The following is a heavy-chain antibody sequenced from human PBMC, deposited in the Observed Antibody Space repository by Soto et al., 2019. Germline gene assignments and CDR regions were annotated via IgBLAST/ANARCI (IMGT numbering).Heavy chain of an antibody. CDR2: ISSSGSTI. CDR3: ARGGSDYIWGRHLNYYMDV. D-gene: IGHD3-16*01. V-gene: IGHV3-11*01. J-gene: IGHJ6*03. CDR1: GFTFSDYY. Sequence: PGGSLRLSCAASGFTFSDYYMSWIRQAPGKGLEWVSYISSSGSTIYYADSVKGRFTISRDNAKNSLYLQMNSLRAEDTAVYYCARGGSDYIWGRHLNYYMDVWGKGTTVTVSS.